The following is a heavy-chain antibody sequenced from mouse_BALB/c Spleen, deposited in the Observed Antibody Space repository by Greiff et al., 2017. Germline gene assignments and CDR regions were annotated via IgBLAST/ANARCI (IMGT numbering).Heavy chain of an antibody. J-gene: IGHJ2*01. D-gene: IGHD1-1*01. CDR1: GYTFSSYW. CDR2: ILPGSGST. CDR3: ARVNYYGSSYRPFFDY. V-gene: IGHV1-9*01. Sequence: QVQLQRSGAELMKPGASVKISCKATGYTFSSYWIEWVKQRPGHGLEWIGEILPGSGSTNYNEKFKGKATFTADTSSNTAYMQLSSLTSEDSAVYYCARVNYYGSSYRPFFDYWGQGTTLTVSS.